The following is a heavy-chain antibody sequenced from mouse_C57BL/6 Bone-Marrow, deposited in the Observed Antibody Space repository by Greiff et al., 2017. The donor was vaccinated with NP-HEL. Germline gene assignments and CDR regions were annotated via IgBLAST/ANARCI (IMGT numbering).Heavy chain of an antibody. CDR1: GFTFSSYA. J-gene: IGHJ3*01. CDR2: ISDGGSYT. D-gene: IGHD1-1*01. V-gene: IGHV5-4*01. Sequence: DVHLVESGGGLVKPGGSLKLSCAASGFTFSSYALSWVRQTPEKRLEWVATISDGGSYTYYPDNVKGRFTISRDNAKNNLYLQMSHLKSEDTAMYYCARVDYYGSSYGFAYWGQGTLVTVSA. CDR3: ARVDYYGSSYGFAY.